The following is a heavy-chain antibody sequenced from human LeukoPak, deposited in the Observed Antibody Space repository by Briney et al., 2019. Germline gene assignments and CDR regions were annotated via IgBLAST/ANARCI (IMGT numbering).Heavy chain of an antibody. J-gene: IGHJ4*02. CDR3: ARVVVRDANNYKDY. CDR1: GYTFTSYY. CDR2: SNPSGGST. V-gene: IGHV1-46*01. D-gene: IGHD5-24*01. Sequence: ASVKVSCKASGYTFTSYYMHWVRQAPGQGLEWMGRSNPSGGSTSYAQKFQGRVTMTRDTSISTAYLDLSRLRSDDTAVYYCARVVVRDANNYKDYWGQGTLVTVSS.